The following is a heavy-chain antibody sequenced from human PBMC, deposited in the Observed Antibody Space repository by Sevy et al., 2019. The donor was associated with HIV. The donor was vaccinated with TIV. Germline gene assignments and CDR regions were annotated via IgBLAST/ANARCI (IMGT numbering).Heavy chain of an antibody. J-gene: IGHJ5*02. CDR1: GFTFSDYY. Sequence: GGSLRLSCAASGFTFSDYYMSWIRQAPGKGLEWVSYISRSGSTINYADSVEGRFTISRDSAKNSLYLQINSLRAEDTAVYYCARENTMIEEPGWFDPWGQGTLVTVSS. CDR2: ISRSGSTI. CDR3: ARENTMIEEPGWFDP. V-gene: IGHV3-11*01. D-gene: IGHD3-22*01.